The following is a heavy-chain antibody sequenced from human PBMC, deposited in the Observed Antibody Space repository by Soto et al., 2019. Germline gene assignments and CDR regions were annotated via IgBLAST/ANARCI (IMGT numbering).Heavy chain of an antibody. V-gene: IGHV5-51*01. CDR2: IYPGDSDT. CDR1: GYRFTNYW. D-gene: IGHD2-15*01. CDR3: ASRDAYSGPAYY. J-gene: IGHJ4*02. Sequence: GESLKISCKGSGYRFTNYWIGWVRQMPGNGLEWMGIIYPGDSDTIYSLSFQGQVTISADKSTSTAYLQWSSLKASDSAMYYCASRDAYSGPAYYWGQGTLVTVSS.